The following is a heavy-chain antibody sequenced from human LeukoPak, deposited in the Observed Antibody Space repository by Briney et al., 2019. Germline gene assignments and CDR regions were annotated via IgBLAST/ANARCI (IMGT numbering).Heavy chain of an antibody. J-gene: IGHJ3*02. CDR3: AREEDMIVVLVYAFDI. V-gene: IGHV7-4-1*02. CDR2: INPNTGNP. Sequence: ASVKVCCKASGYTFTSYAMNWVRQAPGQGLEWMGWINPNTGNPTNAQGFTGRFVCSLDTSVSTAYLQISSLKAEDTAVYYCAREEDMIVVLVYAFDIWGQGTMVTVSS. D-gene: IGHD3-22*01. CDR1: GYTFTSYA.